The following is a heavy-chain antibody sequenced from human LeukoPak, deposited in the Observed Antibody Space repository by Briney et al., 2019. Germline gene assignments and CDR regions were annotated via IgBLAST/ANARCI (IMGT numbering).Heavy chain of an antibody. CDR2: VTSNGGST. CDR1: GFTFSPYL. D-gene: IGHD3-10*01. CDR3: ARSASGSYQY. J-gene: IGHJ4*02. Sequence: GGALKDSLEASGFTFSPYLMHWVRPAPGKGPEFVSAVTSNGGSTYYANSVKGRFTISRDNSKITPYLQMGSLRAEDMAVYYCARSASGSYQYWGQGTLVTVSS. V-gene: IGHV3-64*01.